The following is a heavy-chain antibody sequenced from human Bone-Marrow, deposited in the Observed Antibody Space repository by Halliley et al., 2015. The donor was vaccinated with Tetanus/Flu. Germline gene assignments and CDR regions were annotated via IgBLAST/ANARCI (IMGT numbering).Heavy chain of an antibody. CDR2: ISSSGSNI. CDR1: GFTFGNSD. Sequence: SGFTFGNSDMNWVRQAPGKGLEWVSYISSSGSNIEYADSVKGRFTISRDNARNSLYLLMHSLRVEDTAVYYCAETFSVNSWGQGTLVTVSS. D-gene: IGHD4-17*01. J-gene: IGHJ4*02. V-gene: IGHV3-48*03. CDR3: AETFSVNS.